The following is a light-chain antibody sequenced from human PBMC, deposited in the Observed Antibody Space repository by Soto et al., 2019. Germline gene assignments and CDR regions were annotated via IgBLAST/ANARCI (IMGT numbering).Light chain of an antibody. V-gene: IGKV1-39*01. CDR3: QQTHTTFI. J-gene: IGKJ4*01. CDR2: AAS. CDR1: QSISTY. Sequence: DIQMTQSPSSLSASVGDRVTITCRASQSISTYLNWYQQKPGKVPKLLIYAASSLQSGVPSRFSGSGSGTDFTLTISSLQPEDFATYYCQQTHTTFIFGGGTKVDIK.